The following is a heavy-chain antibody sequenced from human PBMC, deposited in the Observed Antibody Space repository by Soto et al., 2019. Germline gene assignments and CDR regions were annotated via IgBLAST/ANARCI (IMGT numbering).Heavy chain of an antibody. J-gene: IGHJ4*02. D-gene: IGHD2-15*01. Sequence: QVQLQESGPGLVKPSGTLSLTCAVSSGSISSSNWWSWVRQPPGKGLEWIGEIYHSGSTNYNPSLKSRVTITVDKSKNQFSLKLSSVTAADTAVYYCARGAPYCSGGSCYSTIDYWGQGTLVTVSS. CDR3: ARGAPYCSGGSCYSTIDY. CDR2: IYHSGST. V-gene: IGHV4-4*02. CDR1: SGSISSSNW.